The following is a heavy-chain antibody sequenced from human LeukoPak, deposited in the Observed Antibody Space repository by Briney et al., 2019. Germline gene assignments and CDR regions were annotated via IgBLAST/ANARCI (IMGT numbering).Heavy chain of an antibody. J-gene: IGHJ6*03. CDR2: ISWNSGSI. CDR3: AKAGAAGDYYYYYMDV. D-gene: IGHD6-13*01. V-gene: IGHV3-9*01. Sequence: PGRSLRLSCAASGFTFDDYAMHWVRQAPGKGLEWVSGISWNSGSIGYADSVKGRFTISRDNAKNSLYPQMNSLRAEDTALYYCAKAGAAGDYYYYYMDVWGKGTTVTVSS. CDR1: GFTFDDYA.